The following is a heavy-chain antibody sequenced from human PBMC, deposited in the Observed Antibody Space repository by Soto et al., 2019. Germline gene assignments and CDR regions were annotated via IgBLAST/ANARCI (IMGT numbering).Heavy chain of an antibody. V-gene: IGHV4-59*08. J-gene: IGHJ4*02. Sequence: PSETLSLTCTVSGGSISSYYWSWIRQPPGKGLEWIGYIYYSGSTNYNPSLKSRVTISVDTSKNQFSLKLSSVTAADTAVYYCARRGDITVTDNYFDYWGQGTLVTVSS. CDR1: GGSISSYY. CDR2: IYYSGST. D-gene: IGHD4-4*01. CDR3: ARRGDITVTDNYFDY.